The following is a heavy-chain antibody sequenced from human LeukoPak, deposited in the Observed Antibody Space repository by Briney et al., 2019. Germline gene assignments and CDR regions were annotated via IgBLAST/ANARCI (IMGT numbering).Heavy chain of an antibody. D-gene: IGHD2/OR15-2a*01. CDR1: GFTSNDYIFGDYY. Sequence: GGSLRLSCAASGFTSNDYIFGDYYMSWIRQAPGKGLEWVSFISSSGSTIYYADSVKGRFAISRDNARNSLYLQLNSLRVEDTAVYYCVKGFPSEDWGQGTLVTVSS. CDR2: ISSSGSTI. J-gene: IGHJ4*02. CDR3: VKGFPSED. V-gene: IGHV3-11*04.